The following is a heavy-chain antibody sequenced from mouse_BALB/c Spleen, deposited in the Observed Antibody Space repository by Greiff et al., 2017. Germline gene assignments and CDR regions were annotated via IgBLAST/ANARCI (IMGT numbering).Heavy chain of an antibody. CDR1: GFTFSSYT. V-gene: IGHV5-12-2*01. CDR2: ISNGGGST. J-gene: IGHJ2*01. D-gene: IGHD4-1*01. CDR3: ARHELGFDY. Sequence: EVQRVESGGGLVQPGGSLKLSCAASGFTFSSYTMSWVRQTPEKRLEWVAYISNGGGSTYYPDTVKGRFTISRDNAKNTLYLQMSSLKSEDTAMYYCARHELGFDYWGQGTTLTVSS.